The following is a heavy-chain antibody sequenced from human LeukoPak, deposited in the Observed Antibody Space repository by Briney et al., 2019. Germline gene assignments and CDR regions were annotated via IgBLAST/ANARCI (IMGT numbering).Heavy chain of an antibody. J-gene: IGHJ3*02. CDR1: GYSISSGYY. CDR3: ARASYCSSTRCYYEGAFDI. CDR2: IYHSGST. Sequence: SETLSLTCTVSGYSISSGYYWGWIRHPPGKGLEWIGSIYHSGSTYYNPSLKSRVTISVDTSKNQFSLKLSSVTAADTAVYYCARASYCSSTRCYYEGAFDIWGQGTMVTVSS. V-gene: IGHV4-38-2*02. D-gene: IGHD2-2*01.